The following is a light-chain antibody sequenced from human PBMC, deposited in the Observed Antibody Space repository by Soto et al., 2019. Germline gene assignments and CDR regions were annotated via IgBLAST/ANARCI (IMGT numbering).Light chain of an antibody. J-gene: IGKJ4*01. CDR1: QSVRADY. CDR3: QHYGTSLN. V-gene: IGKV3-20*01. CDR2: GAS. Sequence: ENVLTQSPETLSLSPGERDTLSCRASQSVRADYVTWYQQRRGQPPRLLIYGASNRDTGIPDRFSGSGSGTDFTHTISRLDPEDFAVYDGQHYGTSLNFGGGAKVEI.